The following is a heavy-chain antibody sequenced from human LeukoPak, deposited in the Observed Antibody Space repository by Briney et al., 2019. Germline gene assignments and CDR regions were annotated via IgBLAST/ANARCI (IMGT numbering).Heavy chain of an antibody. Sequence: PGGSLRLSCAASGFTVSSNYMSWVRQAPGKGLEWVSVIYSGGSTYYADSVKGRFTISRDNSKNTLYLQMNSLRAEDTAVYYCARGGSGYSTYYFDYWGQGTLVTVSS. J-gene: IGHJ4*02. V-gene: IGHV3-53*01. D-gene: IGHD3-22*01. CDR1: GFTVSSNY. CDR3: ARGGSGYSTYYFDY. CDR2: IYSGGST.